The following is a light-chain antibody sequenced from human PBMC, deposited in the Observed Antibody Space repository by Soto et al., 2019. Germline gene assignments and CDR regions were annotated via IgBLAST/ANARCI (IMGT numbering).Light chain of an antibody. CDR2: DVS. CDR1: SSDVGAYNY. CDR3: YSCSRSSGTRYV. J-gene: IGLJ1*01. Sequence: QSVLTQPASVSGSPGQSITISCTGTSSDVGAYNYVSWYQQHPGQAPKLMIYDVSNRPSGVSDRFSGSKPGNTASLTISGLQAEDEADYYCYSCSRSSGTRYVFGTGTKVTVL. V-gene: IGLV2-14*03.